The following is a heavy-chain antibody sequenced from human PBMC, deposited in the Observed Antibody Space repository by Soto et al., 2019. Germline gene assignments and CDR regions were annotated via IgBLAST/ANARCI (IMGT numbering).Heavy chain of an antibody. Sequence: LSLTCAVYGGSFSGYYWTLIRQPPVKGLEWIGEITHSGSTNYNPSLKSRVTISVDTSKNQFSLNLNSVTAADTAVYYCARSSVRGWSYWGQGTLVTVSS. CDR2: ITHSGST. V-gene: IGHV4-34*01. J-gene: IGHJ4*02. CDR3: ARSSVRGWSY. D-gene: IGHD3-10*02. CDR1: GGSFSGYY.